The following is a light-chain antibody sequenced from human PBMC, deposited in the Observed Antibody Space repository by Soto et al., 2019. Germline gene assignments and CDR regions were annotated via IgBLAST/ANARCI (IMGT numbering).Light chain of an antibody. CDR1: SSDVGSYNL. Sequence: QSALTQPASVSGSPGQSITISCTGTSSDVGSYNLVSWYQQHPGKAPKLMIYEGSKRPSGVSNRFSGSKSGNTASLTISGLQAEDEADYYCCSYAGSHTFVFGGGTKVTVL. V-gene: IGLV2-23*03. CDR3: CSYAGSHTFV. J-gene: IGLJ2*01. CDR2: EGS.